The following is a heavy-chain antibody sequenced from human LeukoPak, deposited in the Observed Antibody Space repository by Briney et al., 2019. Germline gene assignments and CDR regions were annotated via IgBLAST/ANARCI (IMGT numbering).Heavy chain of an antibody. V-gene: IGHV1-2*02. CDR2: INPNSGGT. J-gene: IGHJ5*02. CDR3: ARSGVSYYYGSGSYDWFDP. D-gene: IGHD3-10*01. CDR1: GYTFTGYY. Sequence: ASVKVSCKASGYTFTGYYMHWVRQAPGQGLEWMGWINPNSGGTNYAQKFQGRVTMTRDTSISTAYMELSRLRSEDTAVYYCARSGVSYYYGSGSYDWFDPWGQGTLVTVSS.